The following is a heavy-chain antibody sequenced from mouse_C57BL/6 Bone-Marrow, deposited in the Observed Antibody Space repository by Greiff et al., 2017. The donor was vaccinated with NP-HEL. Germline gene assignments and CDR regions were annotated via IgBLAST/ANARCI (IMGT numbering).Heavy chain of an antibody. CDR3: ARIGDGNYVYFDV. V-gene: IGHV8-8*01. CDR1: GFSLSTFGMG. CDR2: IWWDDAK. D-gene: IGHD2-1*01. Sequence: QVTLKVSGPGILQPSQTLSLTCSFSGFSLSTFGMGVVWLRQPSGKGLEWLGHIWWDDAKYYNPALKSRHTISKDTSKNQVFLKIANVDTADTATDYCARIGDGNYVYFDVWGTGTTVTVSS. J-gene: IGHJ1*03.